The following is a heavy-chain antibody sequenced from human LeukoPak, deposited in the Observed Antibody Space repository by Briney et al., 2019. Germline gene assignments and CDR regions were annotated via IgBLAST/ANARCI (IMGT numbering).Heavy chain of an antibody. CDR3: ARDVGIGYYDSSGYYGMDV. Sequence: ASVKVSCKASGYTFTSYYMHWVQQAPGQGLEWMGIINPSGGSTSYAQKFQGRVTMTRGTSTSTVYMELSSLRSEDTAVYYCARDVGIGYYDSSGYYGMDVWGQGTTVTVSS. V-gene: IGHV1-46*01. CDR2: INPSGGST. J-gene: IGHJ6*02. CDR1: GYTFTSYY. D-gene: IGHD3-22*01.